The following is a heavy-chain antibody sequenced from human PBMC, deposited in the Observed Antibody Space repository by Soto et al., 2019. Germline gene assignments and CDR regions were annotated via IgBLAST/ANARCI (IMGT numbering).Heavy chain of an antibody. J-gene: IGHJ3*02. V-gene: IGHV4-59*01. Sequence: PSETLSLTCTASGGSISSYYWSWIRQPPGKGLEWIGYIYYSGSTNYNPSLKSRVTISVDTSKNQFSLKLSSVTAADTAVYYCASMFGLSAFDIWGQGTMVTVSS. CDR1: GGSISSYY. D-gene: IGHD3-10*02. CDR2: IYYSGST. CDR3: ASMFGLSAFDI.